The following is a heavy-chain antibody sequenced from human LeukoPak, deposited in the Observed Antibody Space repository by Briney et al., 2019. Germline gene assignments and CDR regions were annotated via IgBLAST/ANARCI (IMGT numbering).Heavy chain of an antibody. CDR3: ARDRGVYDSSGYYYEYFDY. CDR1: GFTFSSYA. Sequence: GSLLLSCAASGFTFSSYAMHWVRPAPGKGLEWVAVISYDGSNKYYADSVKGRFTISRDNSKNTLYLQMNSLRAEDTAVYYCARDRGVYDSSGYYYEYFDYWGQGTLVTVSS. D-gene: IGHD3-22*01. J-gene: IGHJ4*02. CDR2: ISYDGSNK. V-gene: IGHV3-30*04.